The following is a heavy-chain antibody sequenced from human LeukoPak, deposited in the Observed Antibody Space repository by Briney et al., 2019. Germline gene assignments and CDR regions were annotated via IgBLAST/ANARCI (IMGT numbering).Heavy chain of an antibody. CDR2: ISSSSSYI. V-gene: IGHV3-11*06. D-gene: IGHD1-26*01. Sequence: GGSLRLSCAASGFTFSDYYMSWIRQAPGKGLEWVSSISSSSSYIYYADSVKGRFTISRDNAENSLYLQMDSLRAEDTAVYYCTRGGASGYFDFWGQGTLVTVSS. CDR3: TRGGASGYFDF. CDR1: GFTFSDYY. J-gene: IGHJ4*02.